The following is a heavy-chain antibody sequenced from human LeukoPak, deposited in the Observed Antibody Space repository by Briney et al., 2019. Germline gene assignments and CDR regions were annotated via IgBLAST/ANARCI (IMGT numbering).Heavy chain of an antibody. Sequence: SQTLSLTCAVSGGSISSRGYSWSWIRQPPGKGLEWIGYIYHSGSTYYNPSLKSRVTISVDRSKNQFSLKLSSVTAADTAVYYCARSGSWSYGMDVWGQGTTVTVSS. CDR1: GGSISSRGYS. CDR2: IYHSGST. D-gene: IGHD6-13*01. J-gene: IGHJ6*02. CDR3: ARSGSWSYGMDV. V-gene: IGHV4-30-2*01.